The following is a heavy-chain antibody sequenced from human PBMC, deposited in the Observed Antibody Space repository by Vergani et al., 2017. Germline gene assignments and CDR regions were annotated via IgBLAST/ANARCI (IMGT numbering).Heavy chain of an antibody. CDR1: GGSISSGSYY. CDR2: FYTGGGT. Sequence: QVQLQESGPGLVRPSQTLSLTCTVPGGSISSGSYYWSWFRQPAGKGLEWIGRFYTGGGTSYNPSLKSRVTISVDTSKNQFSLQLSSVTAADTAVYYCASNYDSSGYIGAFHIWGQGTMVTVSS. CDR3: ASNYDSSGYIGAFHI. V-gene: IGHV4-61*02. J-gene: IGHJ3*02. D-gene: IGHD3-22*01.